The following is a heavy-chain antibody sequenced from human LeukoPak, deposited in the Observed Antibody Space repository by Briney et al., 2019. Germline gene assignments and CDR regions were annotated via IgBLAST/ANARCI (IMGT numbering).Heavy chain of an antibody. D-gene: IGHD2-2*01. Sequence: PSETLSLTCTVSGGSISSSSYYWGWIRQPPGKGLEWIGSIYYSGSTYYNPSLKSRVTISVDTSKNQFSLKLSSVTAADTAVYYCASRLGYCSSTSCGTLDYWGQGTLATVSS. CDR3: ASRLGYCSSTSCGTLDY. V-gene: IGHV4-39*01. CDR2: IYYSGST. J-gene: IGHJ4*02. CDR1: GGSISSSSYY.